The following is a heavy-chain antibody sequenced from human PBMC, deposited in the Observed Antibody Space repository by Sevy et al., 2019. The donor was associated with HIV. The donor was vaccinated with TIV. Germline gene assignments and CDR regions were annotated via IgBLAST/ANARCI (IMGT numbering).Heavy chain of an antibody. CDR1: GYTFTGYY. Sequence: ASVKVSCKASGYTFTGYYMHWVRQAPGQGLEWMGWINPNSGGTNYAKKFQGRVTMTRDTSISTAYMELSRLRSDDTAVYYCARGFTMVRGVIISFVYWGQGTLVTVSS. V-gene: IGHV1-2*02. CDR2: INPNSGGT. J-gene: IGHJ4*02. D-gene: IGHD3-10*01. CDR3: ARGFTMVRGVIISFVY.